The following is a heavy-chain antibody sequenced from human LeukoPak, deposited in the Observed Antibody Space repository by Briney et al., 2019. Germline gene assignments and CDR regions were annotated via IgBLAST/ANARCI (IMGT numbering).Heavy chain of an antibody. CDR3: ARDLFPGYSGSYYGFWAFDI. V-gene: IGHV4-39*07. D-gene: IGHD1-26*01. CDR2: IYYSGST. CDR1: GGSISSSSYY. J-gene: IGHJ3*02. Sequence: SETLSLTCTVSGGSISSSSYYWGWIRQPPGKGLEWIGSIYYSGSTYYNPSLKSRVTISVDTSKNQFSLKLSSVTAADTAVYYCARDLFPGYSGSYYGFWAFDIWGQGTMVTVSS.